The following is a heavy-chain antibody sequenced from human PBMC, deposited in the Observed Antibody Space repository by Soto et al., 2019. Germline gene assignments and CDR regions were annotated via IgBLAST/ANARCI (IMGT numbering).Heavy chain of an antibody. CDR3: ARDQSPSSGWPGMDV. CDR1: GYTFTDYY. V-gene: IGHV1-2*02. CDR2: INPNSGDT. D-gene: IGHD6-19*01. J-gene: IGHJ6*02. Sequence: QVQLVQSGAEVKKPGASVKVSCKASGYTFTDYYMHWVRQAPGQGLEWMGWINPNSGDTNYAQKFQGRVTMTRDTSISTAYMELNRLRSDDTAVYYCARDQSPSSGWPGMDVWGQGITVTVSS.